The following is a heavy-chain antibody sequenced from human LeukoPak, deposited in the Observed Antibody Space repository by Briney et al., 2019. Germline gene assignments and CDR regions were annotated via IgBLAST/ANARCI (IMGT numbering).Heavy chain of an antibody. CDR2: INPSEGST. J-gene: IGHJ6*02. Sequence: ASVKVSCKASGYTFTSYHIHWVRQVPGQGLEWMGVINPSEGSTDYAHKFQDRVSFTRDTSTSTVYMDLSRLRREDTAVYYCARSEKMDVWGQGTTVTVSS. V-gene: IGHV1-46*01. CDR3: ARSEKMDV. CDR1: GYTFTSYH.